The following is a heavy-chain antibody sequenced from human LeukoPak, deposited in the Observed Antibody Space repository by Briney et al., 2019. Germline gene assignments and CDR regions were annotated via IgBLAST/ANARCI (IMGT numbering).Heavy chain of an antibody. CDR1: GYTFSSYG. D-gene: IGHD2-8*01. CDR2: ISAYSGNT. V-gene: IGHV1-18*01. J-gene: IGHJ5*02. Sequence: EASVKVSCKASGYTFSSYGITWVRQARGQGLEWMGWISAYSGNTNYAQKFRGRVTMTTDTSTTTAYMELRSLRSDDTAVYCCARDTPNTKDSTYPDHWGQGTLVTVSS. CDR3: ARDTPNTKDSTYPDH.